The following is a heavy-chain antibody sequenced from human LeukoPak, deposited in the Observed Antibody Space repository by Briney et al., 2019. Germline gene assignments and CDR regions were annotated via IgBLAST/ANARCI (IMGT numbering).Heavy chain of an antibody. D-gene: IGHD3-22*01. CDR2: IKQDGSEK. CDR3: AREVYYDNGSSRGSLFNY. CDR1: GFTFSSYW. V-gene: IGHV3-7*01. Sequence: GGPLRLSCAASGFTFSSYWMSWVRRAPGKGLEWVANIKQDGSEKYYVDSVKGRFTISRDNAKNSLYLQMNSLRAEDTAVYYCAREVYYDNGSSRGSLFNYWGQGTLVTVSS. J-gene: IGHJ4*02.